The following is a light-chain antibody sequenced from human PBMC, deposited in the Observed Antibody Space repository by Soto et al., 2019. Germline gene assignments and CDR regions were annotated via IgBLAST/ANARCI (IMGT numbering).Light chain of an antibody. Sequence: HSVLTQPPSVSGARGHRVTISCTGSSSNIGAGYDVHWYQQLPGTAPKLLIYGNSNRPSGVPDRFSGSKSGTSASLAITGLQAEDEADYYCQSYDSSLSGWVFGGGTKVTVL. CDR3: QSYDSSLSGWV. CDR1: SSNIGAGYD. CDR2: GNS. J-gene: IGLJ3*02. V-gene: IGLV1-40*01.